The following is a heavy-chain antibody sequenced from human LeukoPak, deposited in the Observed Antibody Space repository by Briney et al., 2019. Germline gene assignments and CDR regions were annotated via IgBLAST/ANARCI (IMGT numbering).Heavy chain of an antibody. CDR2: IYYSGST. Sequence: SETLSLTCTVSGGSISSYYWSWIRQPPGKGLEWIGYIYYSGSTNYNPSLKSRVTISVDTSKNQFSPKLSSVTAADTAVYYCARGRSVSYYYYYGMDVWGQGTTVTVSS. J-gene: IGHJ6*02. CDR1: GGSISSYY. V-gene: IGHV4-59*12. CDR3: ARGRSVSYYYYYGMDV.